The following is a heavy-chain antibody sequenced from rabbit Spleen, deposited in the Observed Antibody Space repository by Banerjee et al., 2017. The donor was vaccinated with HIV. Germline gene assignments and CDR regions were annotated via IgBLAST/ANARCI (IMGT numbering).Heavy chain of an antibody. CDR1: GFSFSSTYY. D-gene: IGHD1-1*01. Sequence: EQLEESGGGLVQPEGSLTLTCTASGFSFSSTYYMCWVRQAPGKGLEWVACIATSTSNTYYASWAKGRFTISKTSSTTVTLQMTRLTAADTATYLCARDDADKYASFNLWGPGTLVTVS. CDR3: ARDDADKYASFNL. CDR2: IATSTSNT. J-gene: IGHJ4*01. V-gene: IGHV1S45*01.